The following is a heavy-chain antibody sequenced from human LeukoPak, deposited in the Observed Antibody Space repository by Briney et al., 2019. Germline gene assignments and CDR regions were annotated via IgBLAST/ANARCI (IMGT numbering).Heavy chain of an antibody. CDR1: SGSIISYY. Sequence: SETLSLTCTVSSGSIISYYWSWIRQPPGKGLEWVGYIYYSGNTNYNPSLKSRVTISLDTSKNQFSLKLTSVTAADTAVYYCAGRYSSNWHYFEYWGQGTLVTVSS. D-gene: IGHD6-13*01. CDR3: AGRYSSNWHYFEY. V-gene: IGHV4-59*01. CDR2: IYYSGNT. J-gene: IGHJ4*02.